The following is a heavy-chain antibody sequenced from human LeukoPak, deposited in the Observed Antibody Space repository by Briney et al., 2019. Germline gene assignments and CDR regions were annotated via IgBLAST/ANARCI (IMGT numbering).Heavy chain of an antibody. J-gene: IGHJ6*02. CDR1: GGSISSSSYY. Sequence: SETLSLTCTVSGGSISSSSYYWGWIRQPPGKGLEWIGSIYYSGSTYYNPSLKSRVTISVDTSKNQFSLKLSSVTAADTAVYYCAELKFGEKEDYYYYGMDVWGQGTRVTVSS. CDR2: IYYSGST. D-gene: IGHD3-10*01. CDR3: AELKFGEKEDYYYYGMDV. V-gene: IGHV4-39*07.